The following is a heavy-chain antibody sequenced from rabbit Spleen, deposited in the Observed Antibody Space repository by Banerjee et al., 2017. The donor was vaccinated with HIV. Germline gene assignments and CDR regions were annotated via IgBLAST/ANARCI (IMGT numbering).Heavy chain of an antibody. D-gene: IGHD1-1*01. Sequence: QSLEESGGDLVKPGASLTLTCTASGFSFSSKYWICWVRQAPGKGLEWIACIYVGSSSNTYYASWAKGRFTISKASSTTVTLQMTSLTAADTATYFCARDLVAVIGWNFNLWGPGTLVTVS. CDR3: ARDLVAVIGWNFNL. J-gene: IGHJ4*01. CDR1: GFSFSSKYW. CDR2: IYVGSSSNT. V-gene: IGHV1S40*01.